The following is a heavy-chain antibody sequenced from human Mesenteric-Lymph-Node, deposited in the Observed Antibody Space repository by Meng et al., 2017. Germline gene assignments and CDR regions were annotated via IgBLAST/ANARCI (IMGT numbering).Heavy chain of an antibody. D-gene: IGHD6-25*01. J-gene: IGHJ5*02. CDR3: AKAIPDSGLAP. CDR2: IGSDGNT. CDR1: GFTFSNSW. V-gene: IGHV3-74*01. Sequence: EGPLVESRGGLVQPGGSLRLSCATSGFTFSNSWMHWFRQAPGKGLVWVTRIGSDGNTKYGDSVKGRFTISRDNARNTLYLQMDSLRVEDTAMYYCAKAIPDSGLAPWGQGTLVTVSS.